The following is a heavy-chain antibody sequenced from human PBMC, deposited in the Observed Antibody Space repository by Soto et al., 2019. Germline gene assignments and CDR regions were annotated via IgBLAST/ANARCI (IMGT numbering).Heavy chain of an antibody. CDR1: GYTFTSYY. CDR2: FDPEDGET. CDR3: ATAYYYDSSGYSAGWFDP. Sequence: ASVKVSCKASGYTFTSYYMNWVRQAPGKGLEWMGGFDPEDGETIYAQKFQGRVTMTEDTSTDTAYMELSSLRSEDTAVYYCATAYYYDSSGYSAGWFDPWGQGTLVTVSS. J-gene: IGHJ5*02. V-gene: IGHV1-24*01. D-gene: IGHD3-22*01.